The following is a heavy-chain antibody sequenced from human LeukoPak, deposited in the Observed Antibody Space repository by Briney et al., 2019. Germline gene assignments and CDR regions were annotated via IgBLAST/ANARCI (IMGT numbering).Heavy chain of an antibody. CDR3: ARAPGAAMVFRYFDY. CDR1: GGSFSGYY. Sequence: LSLTCAVYGGSFSGYYWSWIRQAPGKGLEWVSYISSSSSTIYYADSVKGRFTISRDNAKNSLYLQMNSLRAEDTAVCYCARAPGAAMVFRYFDYWGQGTLVTVSS. V-gene: IGHV3-11*04. CDR2: ISSSSSTI. J-gene: IGHJ4*02. D-gene: IGHD5-18*01.